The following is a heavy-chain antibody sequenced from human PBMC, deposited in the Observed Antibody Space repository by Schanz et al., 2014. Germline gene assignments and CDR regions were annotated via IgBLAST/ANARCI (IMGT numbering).Heavy chain of an antibody. CDR1: GFTFCDYA. CDR2: INTGVNT. V-gene: IGHV3-23*01. J-gene: IGHJ5*01. D-gene: IGHD3-10*01. CDR3: AKQHIVRGVIYLNWFDS. Sequence: EVQLLESGGGLVQPGGSLRLSCAASGFTFCDYAMTWVRQAPGKGLEWVSAINTGVNTYYADSVRGRFTMSRDNSKNTVQLQMNSLRAEDTAVYYCAKQHIVRGVIYLNWFDSWGQGTLVTVSS.